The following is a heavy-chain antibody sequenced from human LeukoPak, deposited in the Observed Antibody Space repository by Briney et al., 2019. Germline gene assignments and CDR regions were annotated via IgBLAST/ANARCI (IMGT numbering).Heavy chain of an antibody. CDR1: GFTFSSYA. CDR3: AKKGAVSGSYYLDY. J-gene: IGHJ4*02. Sequence: GGSLRLSCAASGFTFSSYAMSWVRQAPGKGLEWVSAISGSGGSTYYADSVKGRFTISRDNSKNTLYLQMNSLRAEDTAVYYCAKKGAVSGSYYLDYWGQGALVTVSS. V-gene: IGHV3-23*01. CDR2: ISGSGGST. D-gene: IGHD1-26*01.